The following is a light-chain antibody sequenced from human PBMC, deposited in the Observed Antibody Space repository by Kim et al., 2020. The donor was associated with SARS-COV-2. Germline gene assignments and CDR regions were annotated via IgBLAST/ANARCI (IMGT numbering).Light chain of an antibody. Sequence: PGERATLSCRASQSVSSGYLAWYQQKPGQAPRLLIYGASNRAAGVPDRFSGSGSGTDFILTISRLEPEDLAVYYCQQYNVSPWTFGQGTKVDIK. CDR1: QSVSSGY. CDR3: QQYNVSPWT. J-gene: IGKJ1*01. V-gene: IGKV3-20*01. CDR2: GAS.